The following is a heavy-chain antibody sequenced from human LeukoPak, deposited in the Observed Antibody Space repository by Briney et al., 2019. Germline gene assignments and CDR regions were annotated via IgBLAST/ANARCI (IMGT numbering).Heavy chain of an antibody. CDR1: GGSISSNNW. V-gene: IGHV4-4*02. CDR2: IYHSGSP. Sequence: SETLSLTCAVSGGSISSNNWWGWVRQPPGKGLEWIGEIYHSGSPNYNPSLKSRVTISVDKSRNHFSLDLSSVTAADTAVYYCARVNINNWHSCDYWGQGTLVTVSS. CDR3: ARVNINNWHSCDY. D-gene: IGHD1-1*01. J-gene: IGHJ4*02.